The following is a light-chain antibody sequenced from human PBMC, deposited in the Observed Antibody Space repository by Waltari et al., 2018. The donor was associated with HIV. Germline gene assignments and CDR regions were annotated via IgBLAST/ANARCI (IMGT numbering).Light chain of an antibody. CDR2: WAS. Sequence: DIVMTQSPDSLAVSLGERATINCKSSRSVLYSSNNKNYLACYQQKPGQSPKLLIYWASTRESGVPDRFSGSGSGTDFTLAISSLQAEDVAVYYCQQYYTTPRTFGQGTKVEVK. CDR3: QQYYTTPRT. J-gene: IGKJ1*01. V-gene: IGKV4-1*01. CDR1: RSVLYSSNNKNY.